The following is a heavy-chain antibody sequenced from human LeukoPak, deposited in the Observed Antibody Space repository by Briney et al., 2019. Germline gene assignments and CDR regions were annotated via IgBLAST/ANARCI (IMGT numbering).Heavy chain of an antibody. CDR2: ISSSGSTI. CDR3: ARSITMVRGVSGY. D-gene: IGHD3-10*01. J-gene: IGHJ4*02. Sequence: SGGSLRLSCAASGFTFSSYAMSWIRQAPGKGLEWVSYISSSGSTIYYADSVKGRFTISRDNAKNSLYLQMNSLRAEDTAVYYCARSITMVRGVSGYWGQGTLVTVSS. CDR1: GFTFSSYA. V-gene: IGHV3-11*04.